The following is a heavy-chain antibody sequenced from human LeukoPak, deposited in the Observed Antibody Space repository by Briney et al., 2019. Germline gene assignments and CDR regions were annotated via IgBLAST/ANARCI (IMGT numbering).Heavy chain of an antibody. CDR3: ARGRGY. CDR2: INHSGST. CDR1: GGSFSGYY. Sequence: KPSETLSLTCAVYGGSFSGYYWSWIRQPPGEGLEWIGEINHSGSTNYNPSLKSRVTISVDTSKNQFSLKLSSVTAADTAVYYCARGRGYWGQGTLVTVSS. V-gene: IGHV4-34*01. J-gene: IGHJ4*02.